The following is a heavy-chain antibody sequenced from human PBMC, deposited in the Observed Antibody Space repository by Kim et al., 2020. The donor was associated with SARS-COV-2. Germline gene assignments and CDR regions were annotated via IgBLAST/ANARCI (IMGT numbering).Heavy chain of an antibody. CDR3: AAPGRDGYNYDDY. CDR2: IVVGSGNT. D-gene: IGHD5-12*01. CDR1: GFTFTSSA. Sequence: SVKVSCKASGFTFTSSAVQWVRQARGQRLEWIGWIVVGSGNTNYAQKFQERVTITRDMSTSTAYMELSSLRSEDTAVYYCAAPGRDGYNYDDYWGQGTLVTVSS. J-gene: IGHJ4*02. V-gene: IGHV1-58*01.